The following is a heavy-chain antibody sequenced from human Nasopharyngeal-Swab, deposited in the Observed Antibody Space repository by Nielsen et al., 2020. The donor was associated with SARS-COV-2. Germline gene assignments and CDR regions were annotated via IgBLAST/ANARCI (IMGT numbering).Heavy chain of an antibody. V-gene: IGHV1-46*01. CDR1: RETFTSYY. D-gene: IGHD3-3*01. CDR2: INPSGGST. J-gene: IGHJ6*02. Sequence: GAAEVIGKAARETFTSYYMHWVRQAPGQGLEWMGIINPSGGSTSYAQKFQGRVTMTRDTSTSTVYMELSSLRSEDTAVYYCASSRYEVTIFGVVYYGMDVWGQGTTVTVSS. CDR3: ASSRYEVTIFGVVYYGMDV.